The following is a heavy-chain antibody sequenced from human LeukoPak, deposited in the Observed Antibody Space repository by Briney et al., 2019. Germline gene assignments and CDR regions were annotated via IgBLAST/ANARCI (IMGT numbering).Heavy chain of an antibody. CDR1: GYTFTSYY. V-gene: IGHV1-46*01. D-gene: IGHD3-22*01. CDR2: INPSGGST. CDR3: ARDSPCYYDSSGYYGAIRY. J-gene: IGHJ4*02. Sequence: ASVKVSCKASGYTFTSYYMHWVRQAPGQGLEWMGIINPSGGSTSYAQKFQGRVTMTRDTSTSTVYMELSSLRTEDTAVYYCARDSPCYYDSSGYYGAIRYWGQGTLVTVSS.